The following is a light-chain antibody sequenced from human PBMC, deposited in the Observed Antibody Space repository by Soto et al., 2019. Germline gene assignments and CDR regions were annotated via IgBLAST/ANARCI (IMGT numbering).Light chain of an antibody. CDR2: GAS. V-gene: IGKV1-6*01. CDR3: LQNYYSFRT. J-gene: IGKJ1*01. Sequence: AIQLTQSPSSLSASVGDRVTITCRASQGIAKDLGWYQQKPGKAPRLLIFGASFLQSGVPSRFSGSGSGTDFTLTINGLLPEDFATYYCLQNYYSFRTFGQGTKVEIK. CDR1: QGIAKD.